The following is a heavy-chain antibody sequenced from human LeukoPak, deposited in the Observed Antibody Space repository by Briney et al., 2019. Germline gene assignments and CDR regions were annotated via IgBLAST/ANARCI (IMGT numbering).Heavy chain of an antibody. J-gene: IGHJ3*02. CDR3: ARGGEVVVAARNAFDI. V-gene: IGHV3-23*01. CDR1: GFTFSSYA. Sequence: PGGSLRLSCAASGFTFSSYAMSWVRQAPGKGLEWVSAISGSGGSTYYADFVKGRFIISRDNSKNTVYLQMNSLRAEDTAVYYCARGGEVVVAARNAFDIWGQGTMVTVSS. D-gene: IGHD2-15*01. CDR2: ISGSGGST.